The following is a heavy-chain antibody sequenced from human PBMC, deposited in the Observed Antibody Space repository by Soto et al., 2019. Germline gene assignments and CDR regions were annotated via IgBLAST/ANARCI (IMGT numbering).Heavy chain of an antibody. Sequence: SETLSLTCTVSGGSISSSSYYWGWIRQPPGKGLEWIGSIYYSGSTYYNPSLKSRVTISVDTSKNQFSLKLSSVTAADTAVYYCARHSRYRPFDYWGQGTLVTVSS. D-gene: IGHD5-18*01. CDR2: IYYSGST. CDR3: ARHSRYRPFDY. J-gene: IGHJ4*02. CDR1: GGSISSSSYY. V-gene: IGHV4-39*01.